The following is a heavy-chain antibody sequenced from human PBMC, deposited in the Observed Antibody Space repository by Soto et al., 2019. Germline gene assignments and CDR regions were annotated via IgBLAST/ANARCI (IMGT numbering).Heavy chain of an antibody. CDR3: ARGAEWLSDAVDI. CDR1: GYTFTSYA. Sequence: QVQLVQSGAEVKKPGASVKVSCKASGYTFTSYAMHWVRQAPGQRLEWMGWINAGNGNTKYSQKFQGRVTITRDTSVSTAYMELSSLRSEDTAVYYCARGAEWLSDAVDIWGQGTMVTVSS. CDR2: INAGNGNT. D-gene: IGHD3-3*01. V-gene: IGHV1-3*01. J-gene: IGHJ3*02.